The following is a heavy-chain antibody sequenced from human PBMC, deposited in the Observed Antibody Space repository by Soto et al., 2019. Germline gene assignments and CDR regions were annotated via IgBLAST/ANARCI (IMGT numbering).Heavy chain of an antibody. CDR1: GFTFSSYS. J-gene: IGHJ5*01. CDR3: ATVSERGYDDRSDS. CDR2: ISSSSSYI. D-gene: IGHD5-12*01. V-gene: IGHV3-21*01. Sequence: GGSLRLSCAASGFTFSSYSMNWVRQAPGKGLEWVSSISSSSSYIYYADSVKGRFTISRDNAKNSLYLQMNSLRAEDTAVYSCATVSERGYDDRSDSWGQGTLVTVSS.